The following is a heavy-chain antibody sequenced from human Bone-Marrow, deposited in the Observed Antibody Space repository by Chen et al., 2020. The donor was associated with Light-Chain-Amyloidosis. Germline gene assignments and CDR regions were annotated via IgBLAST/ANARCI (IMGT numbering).Heavy chain of an antibody. CDR1: GYTFPNYW. V-gene: IGHV5-51*01. CDR3: ARRRDGYNFDY. J-gene: IGHJ4*02. Sequence: EVQLEQSGPEVKKPGESLKISCKGSGYTFPNYWIGWVRQMPGKGLEWMGVIYPDDSDARYSPSFEGQVTISADKSITTAYLQWRSLKASDIAMYYCARRRDGYNFDYWGRGTLVTVSS. CDR2: IYPDDSDA. D-gene: IGHD5-12*01.